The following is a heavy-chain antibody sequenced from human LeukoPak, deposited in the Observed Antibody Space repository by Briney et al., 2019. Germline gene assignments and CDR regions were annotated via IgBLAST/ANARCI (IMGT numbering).Heavy chain of an antibody. Sequence: GASVKVSCKASGYTFTSYGISWVRQAPGQGLEWMGWISAYNGNTNYAQKLQGRVTMTTDTSTSTVYMELSSLRSEDTAVYYCARNLNSYGYPSGGNYYGMDVWGQGTTVTVSS. CDR2: ISAYNGNT. J-gene: IGHJ6*02. D-gene: IGHD5-18*01. CDR1: GYTFTSYG. V-gene: IGHV1-18*01. CDR3: ARNLNSYGYPSGGNYYGMDV.